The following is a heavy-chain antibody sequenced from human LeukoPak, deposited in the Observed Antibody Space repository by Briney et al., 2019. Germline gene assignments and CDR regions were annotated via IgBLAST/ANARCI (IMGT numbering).Heavy chain of an antibody. CDR2: INPNSGGT. CDR1: GYTFTSYG. V-gene: IGHV1-2*02. J-gene: IGHJ4*02. CDR3: ARGRSYPPNFDY. Sequence: ASVKVSCKASGYTFTSYGINWVRQATGQGLEWMGWINPNSGGTNYAQKFQGRVTMTRDTSISTAYMELSRLRSDDTAVYYCARGRSYPPNFDYWGQGTLVTVSS. D-gene: IGHD1-26*01.